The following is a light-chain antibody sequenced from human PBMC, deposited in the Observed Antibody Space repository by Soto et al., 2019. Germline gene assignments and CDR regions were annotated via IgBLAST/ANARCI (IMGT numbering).Light chain of an antibody. V-gene: IGLV2-14*01. CDR2: EVS. CDR1: SSDVGGYNY. J-gene: IGLJ1*01. CDR3: SSYTGNTPFFV. Sequence: QSALTQPASVSGSDGQSITISCTGTSSDVGGYNYVSWYQQRPGKAPKLMIFEVSNRPSGVSNRFSGSKSDNTASLTISGLRGDDEADYYCSSYTGNTPFFVFGTGTKVTVL.